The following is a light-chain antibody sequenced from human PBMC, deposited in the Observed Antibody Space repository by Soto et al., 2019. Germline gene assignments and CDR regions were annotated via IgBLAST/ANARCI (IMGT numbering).Light chain of an antibody. CDR3: QQLNNYPFT. CDR2: AAS. Sequence: DIQLTQSPSFLSASVGDRVTITCRASQGISSYLAWYQQKPGKAPKLLLYAASTLQSGVPSRFSGSGAGTEFTLTISSLQPEDFANYYCQQLNNYPFTFGPGTKVDIK. V-gene: IGKV1-9*01. CDR1: QGISSY. J-gene: IGKJ3*01.